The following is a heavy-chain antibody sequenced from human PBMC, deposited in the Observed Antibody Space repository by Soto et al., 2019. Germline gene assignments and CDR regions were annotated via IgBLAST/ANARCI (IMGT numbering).Heavy chain of an antibody. CDR2: IIPIFGTA. CDR1: GGTFSSYA. CDR3: AREFGTTYYYYGMDV. Sequence: ASVKVSCKASGGTFSSYAISWVRQAPGQGLEWMGGIIPIFGTANYAQKFQGRVTITADESTSTAYMELSSLRSEDTAVYYCAREFGTTYYYYGMDVWGQGTTVTVSS. J-gene: IGHJ6*02. D-gene: IGHD4-17*01. V-gene: IGHV1-69*13.